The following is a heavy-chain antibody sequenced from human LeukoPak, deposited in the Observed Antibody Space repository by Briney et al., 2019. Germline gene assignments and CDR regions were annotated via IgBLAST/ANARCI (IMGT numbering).Heavy chain of an antibody. J-gene: IGHJ4*02. Sequence: PGGSLRLSCAASGFTIDSYAISWVRQAPGKGLEWVSAISSGGTTYYADSVKGRFTISRDNSKSTLYLQMNSLSAEDTAVYYCAKDWASGNYFDYWGQGTLVTVSS. D-gene: IGHD1-14*01. CDR3: AKDWASGNYFDY. V-gene: IGHV3-23*01. CDR2: ISSGGTT. CDR1: GFTIDSYA.